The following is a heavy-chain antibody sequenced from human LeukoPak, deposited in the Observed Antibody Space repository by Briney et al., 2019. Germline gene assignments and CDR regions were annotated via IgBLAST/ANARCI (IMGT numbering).Heavy chain of an antibody. V-gene: IGHV3-33*01. D-gene: IGHD4-4*01. CDR2: IWYDGSNK. J-gene: IGHJ4*02. CDR1: GFTFSSYG. CDR3: ARDAESNRNFDY. Sequence: GGSLRLSCAASGFTFSSYGMHWVRQAPGKGLEWVAVIWYDGSNKYYADSVKGRFTISRDNSKNTLYLQMNSLRAEDTAVYYCARDAESNRNFDYWGQGTLFTVSS.